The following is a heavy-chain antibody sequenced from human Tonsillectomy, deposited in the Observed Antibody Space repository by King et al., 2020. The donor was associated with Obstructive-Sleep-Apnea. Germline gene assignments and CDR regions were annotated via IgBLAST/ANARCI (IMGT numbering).Heavy chain of an antibody. D-gene: IGHD6-19*01. V-gene: IGHV4-39*07. CDR3: ARVPYITGWSGWFDP. CDR1: GGSISSSSYY. CDR2: IYYSGVT. Sequence: QLQESGPGLVKPSETLSLTCTVSGGSISSSSYYWGWIRQPPGKGLEWIGRIYYSGVTNYNPSLTGRVTISIDTSKNQFSLKLRSVTAADTAVYYCARVPYITGWSGWFDPWGQGTLVTVSS. J-gene: IGHJ5*02.